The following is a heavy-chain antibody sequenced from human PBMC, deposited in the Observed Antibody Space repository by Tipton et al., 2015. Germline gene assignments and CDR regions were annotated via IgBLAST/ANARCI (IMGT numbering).Heavy chain of an antibody. CDR1: GFTFSNYY. J-gene: IGHJ4*02. V-gene: IGHV3-11*04. CDR3: ARDHGGNTDY. CDR2: IDSSGRTI. Sequence: SLRLSCAASGFTFSNYYMSWIRQAPGKGLEWLSYIDSSGRTIYYTDSVKGRFTISRDNSKNSLYLQMNGLRAEDTAVYYCARDHGGNTDYWGQGTLVTVSS. D-gene: IGHD4-23*01.